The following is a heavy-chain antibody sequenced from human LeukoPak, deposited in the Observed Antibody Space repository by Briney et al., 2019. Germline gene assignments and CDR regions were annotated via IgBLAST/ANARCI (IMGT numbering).Heavy chain of an antibody. CDR2: IYHSGSA. D-gene: IGHD2-2*01. J-gene: IGHJ4*02. V-gene: IGHV4-4*02. CDR3: ARDGCGSTSCYVSLDY. Sequence: PSETLSLTCGVSGGSISSNNWWSWVRQPPGQGLEWIGEIYHSGSANYNPSLKSRVTISVDTSKNQSSLKLSSVTAADTAVYYCARDGCGSTSCYVSLDYWGQGTLVTVSS. CDR1: GGSISSNNW.